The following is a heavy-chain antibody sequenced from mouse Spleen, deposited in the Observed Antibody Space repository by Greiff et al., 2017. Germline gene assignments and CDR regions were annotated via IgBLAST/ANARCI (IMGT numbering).Heavy chain of an antibody. CDR3: ARFGGNSAMDY. CDR2: IDPNSGGT. CDR1: GYTFTSYW. J-gene: IGHJ4*01. Sequence: QVQLKQPGAELVKPGASVKLSCKASGYTFTSYWMHWVKQRPGRGLEWIGRIDPNSGGTKYNEKFKSKATLTVDKPSSTAYMQLSSLTSEDSAVYYCARFGGNSAMDYWGQGTSVTVSS. V-gene: IGHV1-72*01.